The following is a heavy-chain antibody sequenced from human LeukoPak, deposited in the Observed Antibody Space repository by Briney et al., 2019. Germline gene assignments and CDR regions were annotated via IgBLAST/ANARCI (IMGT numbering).Heavy chain of an antibody. J-gene: IGHJ4*02. CDR3: AKGGGQWVTNLDY. V-gene: IGHV3-23*01. CDR2: ISGSGGST. CDR1: GFTFSSYA. D-gene: IGHD4-17*01. Sequence: GGSLRLSCAVSGFTFSSYAMSWVRQAPGKGLEWVSAISGSGGSTYYADSVKGRFTISRDNSKNTLYLQMNSLRAEDTAVYYCAKGGGQWVTNLDYWGQGTLVTVSS.